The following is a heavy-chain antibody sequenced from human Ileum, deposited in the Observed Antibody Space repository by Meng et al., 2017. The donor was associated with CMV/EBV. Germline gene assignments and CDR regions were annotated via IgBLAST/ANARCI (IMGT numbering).Heavy chain of an antibody. Sequence: GESLKISCAASGFTFSDYYMSWIRQAPGKGLEWVSYISSSGSTIYYADSVKGRFTISRDNAKNSLYLQMNSLRAEDTAVYYCARRSTTGTDAFDIWGQGTMVTVSS. D-gene: IGHD1-1*01. J-gene: IGHJ3*02. CDR3: ARRSTTGTDAFDI. CDR1: GFTFSDYY. V-gene: IGHV3-11*01. CDR2: ISSSGSTI.